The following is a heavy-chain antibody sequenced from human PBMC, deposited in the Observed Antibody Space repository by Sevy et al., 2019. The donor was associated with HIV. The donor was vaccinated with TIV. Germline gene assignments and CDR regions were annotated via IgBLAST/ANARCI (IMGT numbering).Heavy chain of an antibody. CDR1: GFTFSKYG. J-gene: IGHJ3*02. CDR2: IKSKSDAGTT. Sequence: GGSLRLSCAASGFTFSKYGMHWVRQAPGKGPEWVGRIKSKSDAGTTDYAAPVKGKFTMSSDDSKATLYLQMNSLKIEDTAVYYCTRSAVYCSDTGCFYSTIDGPNPDAFDIWGQGTMVTVSS. D-gene: IGHD2-15*01. CDR3: TRSAVYCSDTGCFYSTIDGPNPDAFDI. V-gene: IGHV3-15*01.